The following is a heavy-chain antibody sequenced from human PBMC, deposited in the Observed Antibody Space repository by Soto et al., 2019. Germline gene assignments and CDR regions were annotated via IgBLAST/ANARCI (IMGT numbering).Heavy chain of an antibody. D-gene: IGHD1-26*01. Sequence: GGSLRLSCAASGFTFSSYSMNWVRQAPGKGLVWVSYISSSSSTIYYADSVKGRFTISRDNAKNSLYLQMNSLRDEDTAVYYCARVGSGTTADYYGMDVWGQGTTVTVSS. CDR2: ISSSSSTI. CDR1: GFTFSSYS. V-gene: IGHV3-48*02. CDR3: ARVGSGTTADYYGMDV. J-gene: IGHJ6*02.